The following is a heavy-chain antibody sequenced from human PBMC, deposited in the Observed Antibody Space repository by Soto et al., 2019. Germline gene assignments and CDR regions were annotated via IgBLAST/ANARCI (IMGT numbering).Heavy chain of an antibody. J-gene: IGHJ5*02. CDR2: IYWDDDK. CDR1: GLSLSTNGVG. V-gene: IGHV2-5*02. CDR3: AHRQVFNWFDP. Sequence: QITLKESGPTLVKPTQTLTLTCTFSGLSLSTNGVGVGWIRQPPGKALEWLALIYWDDDKLYSPSLKSRLTITTDTSKNQVVLTMTNMDPVDTATYYCAHRQVFNWFDPWGQGTLVTVSS.